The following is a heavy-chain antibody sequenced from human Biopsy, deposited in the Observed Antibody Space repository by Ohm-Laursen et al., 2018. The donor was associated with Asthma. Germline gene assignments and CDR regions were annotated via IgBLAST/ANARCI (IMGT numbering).Heavy chain of an antibody. Sequence: SLRLSCTASGFAVSRDHMFWVRQAPGKGLEWVSVIYSGGTSHTADSVRGRFTISRDYSKNTLHLQMHSLRAEDTAVYLCARFVQAEEGVFWGQGTRVTVSP. V-gene: IGHV3-66*01. CDR2: IYSGGTS. CDR1: GFAVSRDH. D-gene: IGHD3-10*02. CDR3: ARFVQAEEGVF. J-gene: IGHJ4*02.